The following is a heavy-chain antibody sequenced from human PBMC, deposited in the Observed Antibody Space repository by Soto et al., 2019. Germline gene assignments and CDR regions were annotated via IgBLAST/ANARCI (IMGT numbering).Heavy chain of an antibody. CDR1: GFTVSSNY. Sequence: EVQLVESGGGLIQPGGSLRLSCAASGFTVSSNYMSWVRQAPGKGLEWVSVIYSGGSTYYADSVKGRFTISRDNSKNTLDLQRNRLRAEDTAVYYCAGSIAAAGMFDYWGQGTLVTVSS. CDR2: IYSGGST. J-gene: IGHJ4*02. D-gene: IGHD6-13*01. CDR3: AGSIAAAGMFDY. V-gene: IGHV3-53*01.